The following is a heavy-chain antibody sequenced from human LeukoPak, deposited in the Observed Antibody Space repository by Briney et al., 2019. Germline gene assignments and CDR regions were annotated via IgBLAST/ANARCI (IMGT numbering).Heavy chain of an antibody. D-gene: IGHD3-22*01. CDR2: IIPIFGTA. Sequence: GASVKVSCKASGGTFSSYAISWVRQAPGQGLEWMGGIIPIFGTANYAQKFQGRVTITADESTSTAYMELSSLRSEDTAVYYCARRSYYYDSSGYYHFDYWGQGTLVTVS. CDR3: ARRSYYYDSSGYYHFDY. J-gene: IGHJ4*02. V-gene: IGHV1-69*13. CDR1: GGTFSSYA.